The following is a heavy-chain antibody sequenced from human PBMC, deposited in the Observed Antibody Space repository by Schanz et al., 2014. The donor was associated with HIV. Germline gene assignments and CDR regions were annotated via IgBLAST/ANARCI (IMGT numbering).Heavy chain of an antibody. J-gene: IGHJ6*02. CDR2: ISGYNGNT. V-gene: IGHV1-18*01. Sequence: QDHLLQSGPEVKKPGASVKVSCKASGYIFTNYEIHWVRQAPGQGLEWMGWISGYNGNTNYAQKIQGRVTMTRDTSTTTAYMELRGLRPDDTAIYYCARDGEPYGIDVWGQGTPVTVSS. CDR3: ARDGEPYGIDV. CDR1: GYIFTNYE. D-gene: IGHD2-21*01.